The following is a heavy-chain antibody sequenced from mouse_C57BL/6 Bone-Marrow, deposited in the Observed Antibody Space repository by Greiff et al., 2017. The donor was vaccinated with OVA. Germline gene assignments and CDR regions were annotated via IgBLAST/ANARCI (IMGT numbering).Heavy chain of an antibody. D-gene: IGHD2-2*01. V-gene: IGHV1-15*01. Sequence: VQLQQSGAELVRPGASVTLSCKASGYTFTDYEMHWVKQTPVHGLEWIGAIDPETGGTAYNQKFKGKAILTADKSSSTAYMELRSLTSEDSAVYYCTREEGYYGYDGFAYWGQGTLVTVSA. J-gene: IGHJ3*01. CDR3: TREEGYYGYDGFAY. CDR2: IDPETGGT. CDR1: GYTFTDYE.